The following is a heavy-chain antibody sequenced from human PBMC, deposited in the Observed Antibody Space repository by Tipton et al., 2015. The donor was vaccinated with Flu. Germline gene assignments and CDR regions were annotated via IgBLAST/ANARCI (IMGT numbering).Heavy chain of an antibody. CDR3: ARGALVVVGAGNHAMDV. CDR2: INPNSGDT. CDR1: GYIFTDYY. V-gene: IGHV1-2*02. J-gene: IGHJ6*02. D-gene: IGHD2-15*01. Sequence: QLVQSGAEVKKPGASVKVSCKASGYIFTDYYIHWARQAPGQGPEWMGWINPNSGDTKSAQKFQGRVTMTRDTSISTVYLELSRLRSDDTGVYFCARGALVVVGAGNHAMDVWGQGTTVTVSS.